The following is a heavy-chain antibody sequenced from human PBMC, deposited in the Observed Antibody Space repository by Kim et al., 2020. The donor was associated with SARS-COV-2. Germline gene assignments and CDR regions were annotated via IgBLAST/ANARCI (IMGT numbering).Heavy chain of an antibody. V-gene: IGHV1-69*13. CDR2: IIPIFGTA. J-gene: IGHJ6*02. D-gene: IGHD5-18*01. CDR1: GGTFSSYA. CDR3: ARSGYSYANYYYYGMDV. Sequence: SVKVSCKASGGTFSSYAISWVRRAPGQGLECMGGIIPIFGTANYAQKFQGRVTITADESTSTAYMELSSLRSEDTAVYYCARSGYSYANYYYYGMDVWGQGTTVTVSS.